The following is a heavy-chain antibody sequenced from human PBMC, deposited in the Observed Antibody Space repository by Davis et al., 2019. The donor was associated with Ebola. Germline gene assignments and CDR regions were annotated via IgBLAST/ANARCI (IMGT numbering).Heavy chain of an antibody. CDR3: ARGWDSSSSDY. CDR2: ISAYNGNT. V-gene: IGHV1-18*01. Sequence: ASVKVSCKDSGYTFTSYGISWVRHAPGQGLEWMGWISAYNGNTNYAQKLQGRVTMTTDTSTRTAYMELRSLRSDDPAVYYCARGWDSSSSDYWGQGTLVTVSS. J-gene: IGHJ4*02. CDR1: GYTFTSYG. D-gene: IGHD6-6*01.